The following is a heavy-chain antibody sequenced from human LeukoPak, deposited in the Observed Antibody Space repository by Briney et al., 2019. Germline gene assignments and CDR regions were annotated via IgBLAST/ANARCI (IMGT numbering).Heavy chain of an antibody. D-gene: IGHD2-2*01. J-gene: IGHJ5*02. V-gene: IGHV4-34*01. CDR3: ALRAGYCSSTSCLHTKENWFDP. CDR1: GGSFSGYY. Sequence: SETLSLTCAVYGGSFSGYYWSWIRQPPGKGLEWIGEINHSGSTNYNPSLKSRVTISVDTSKNQFPLKLSSVTAADTAVYYCALRAGYCSSTSCLHTKENWFDPWGQGTLVTVSS. CDR2: INHSGST.